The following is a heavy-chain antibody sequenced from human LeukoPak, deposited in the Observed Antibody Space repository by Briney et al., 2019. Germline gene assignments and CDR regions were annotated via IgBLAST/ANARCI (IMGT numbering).Heavy chain of an antibody. CDR3: ARAPRYYDSSGYWPSYYYGMDV. CDR2: ISYDGSNK. CDR1: GFTFSSYA. J-gene: IGHJ6*02. V-gene: IGHV3-30-3*01. Sequence: GGSLRLSCAASGFTFSSYAMHWVRQAPGKGLEWVAVISYDGSNKYYADSVKGRFTISRDNSKNTLYLQMNSLRAEDTAVYYCARAPRYYDSSGYWPSYYYGMDVWGQGTTVTVSS. D-gene: IGHD3-22*01.